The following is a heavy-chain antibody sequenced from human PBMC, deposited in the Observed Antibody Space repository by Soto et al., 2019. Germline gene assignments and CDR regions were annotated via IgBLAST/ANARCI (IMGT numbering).Heavy chain of an antibody. D-gene: IGHD6-13*01. Sequence: EVQLVESGGGLVRPGGSLRLSCAASGFAVSDNYMSWVRQAPGKGLEWVSVIYSGGSTHYADSVKGRFTISRDNSKNTLYLQMKPLRAEDTAVYYCARVDSTTWYPRRSDYSYGMDVWGRGTTVTVSS. CDR3: ARVDSTTWYPRRSDYSYGMDV. CDR2: IYSGGST. J-gene: IGHJ6*02. CDR1: GFAVSDNY. V-gene: IGHV3-66*01.